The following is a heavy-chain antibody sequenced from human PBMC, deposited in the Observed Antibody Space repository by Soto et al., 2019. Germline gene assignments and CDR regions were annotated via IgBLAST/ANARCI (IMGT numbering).Heavy chain of an antibody. CDR2: IYHSGST. CDR3: ARDAYGGNSDFDI. D-gene: IGHD4-17*01. Sequence: SETLSLTCAVSGYSMSSGYYWRWIRQPPGKGLEWLGSIYHSGSTYYNPSLKSRVTISVDTSKNQFSLKLSSVTAADTAVYYCARDAYGGNSDFDIWGQGTMVTVSS. J-gene: IGHJ3*02. CDR1: GYSMSSGYY. V-gene: IGHV4-38-2*02.